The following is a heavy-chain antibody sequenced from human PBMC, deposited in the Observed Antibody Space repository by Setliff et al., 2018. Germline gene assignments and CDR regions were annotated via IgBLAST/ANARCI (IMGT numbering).Heavy chain of an antibody. CDR2: IYSSGST. CDR1: GGSISSGVYY. V-gene: IGHV4-61*09. Sequence: SETLSLTCTVSGGSISSGVYYWAWIRRSAGNKLEWIGHIYSSGSTEYNPSLKSRVTMSIDASKNQLSLKLSSVTAADSAIYYCARQVDTPMAPIDYWGQGTLVTVSS. J-gene: IGHJ4*02. D-gene: IGHD5-18*01. CDR3: ARQVDTPMAPIDY.